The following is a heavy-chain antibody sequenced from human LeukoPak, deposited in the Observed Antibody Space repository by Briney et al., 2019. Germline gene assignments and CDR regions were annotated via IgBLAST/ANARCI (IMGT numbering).Heavy chain of an antibody. D-gene: IGHD3-9*01. CDR1: GYTFTSYD. CDR3: ASHYDILTGYFH. J-gene: IGHJ4*02. V-gene: IGHV1-8*01. Sequence: ASVKVSCKASGYTFTSYDINWVRQATGQGLEWMGWMNPNSGNTGYAQKFQGRVTMTRNTSISTAYMELSSLRSEDTAVYYCASHYDILTGYFHWGQGTLVTVSS. CDR2: MNPNSGNT.